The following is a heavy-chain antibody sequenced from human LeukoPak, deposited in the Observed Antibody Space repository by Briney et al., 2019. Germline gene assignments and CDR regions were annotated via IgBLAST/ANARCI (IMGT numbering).Heavy chain of an antibody. Sequence: PGGSLRLSCAASGFTFSSYDTHWVRQATGKGLEWVSAIGTAGDPYYPGSVKGRFTISRENAKNSLYLQMNSLRVGDTAVYYCARGTYCSSTRCESDAFDIWGQGTMVIVSS. D-gene: IGHD2-2*01. V-gene: IGHV3-13*05. CDR2: IGTAGDP. J-gene: IGHJ3*02. CDR1: GFTFSSYD. CDR3: ARGTYCSSTRCESDAFDI.